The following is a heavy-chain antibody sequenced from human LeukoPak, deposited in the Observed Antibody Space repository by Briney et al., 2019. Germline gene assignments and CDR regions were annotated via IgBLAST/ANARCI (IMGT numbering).Heavy chain of an antibody. CDR3: ARAPSSGQPNYFDY. CDR1: GFTFSSYS. D-gene: IGHD6-19*01. V-gene: IGHV3-21*01. J-gene: IGHJ4*02. CDR2: ISSSSAYI. Sequence: GGSLRLSCAASGFTFSSYSMNWVRQAPGKGLEWVSSISSSSAYIYYADSLKGRFTISRDNARNSLYLQMNSLRAEDTAVYYCARAPSSGQPNYFDYWGQGTLVTVSS.